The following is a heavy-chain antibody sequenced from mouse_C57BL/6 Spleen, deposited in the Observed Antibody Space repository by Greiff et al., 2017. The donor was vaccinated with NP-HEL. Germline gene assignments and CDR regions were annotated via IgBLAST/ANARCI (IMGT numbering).Heavy chain of an antibody. J-gene: IGHJ2*01. CDR1: GYTFTSYW. CDR2: IYPSDSET. CDR3: ASAYWDAYYFDY. D-gene: IGHD4-1*01. Sequence: QVQLQQPGAELVRPGSSVKLSCKASGYTFTSYWMDWVKQRPGQGLEWIGNIYPSDSETHYNQKFKDKATLTVDKSSSTAYMQLSSLTSEDSAVYSCASAYWDAYYFDYWGQGTTLTVSS. V-gene: IGHV1-61*01.